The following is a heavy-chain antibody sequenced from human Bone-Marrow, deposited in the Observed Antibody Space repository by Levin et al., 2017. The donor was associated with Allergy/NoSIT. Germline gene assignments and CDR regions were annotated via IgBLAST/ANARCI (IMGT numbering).Heavy chain of an antibody. CDR3: AKQAITPTHFDY. D-gene: IGHD1-14*01. J-gene: IGHJ4*02. V-gene: IGHV3-23*01. CDR1: VGDHF. CDR2: ISGTGTST. Sequence: GGSLRLSCSNVGDHFISWVRQAPGKGLEWVSAISGTGTSTFYADSVKGRFTISRDSSKNTLYLQMNSLRAEDTAVYYCAKQAITPTHFDYWGQGTLVTVSS.